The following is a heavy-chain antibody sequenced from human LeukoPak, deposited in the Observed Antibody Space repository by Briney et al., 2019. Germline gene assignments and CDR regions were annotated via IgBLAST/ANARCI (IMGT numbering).Heavy chain of an antibody. J-gene: IGHJ4*02. CDR3: ARAIEVGAMTPFDY. CDR2: MYYRGNT. Sequence: TSETLSLTCTVSGGSISTITYYWGWIRQPPGKGLEWVGHMYYRGNTFYNPSLKSRVTISVDTSKNQFSLKLSSVTAADTAVYYCARAIEVGAMTPFDYWGQGTLVTVSS. CDR1: GGSISTITYY. D-gene: IGHD1-26*01. V-gene: IGHV4-39*07.